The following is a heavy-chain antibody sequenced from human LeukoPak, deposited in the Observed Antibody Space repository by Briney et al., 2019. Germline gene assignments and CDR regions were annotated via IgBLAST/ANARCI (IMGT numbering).Heavy chain of an antibody. CDR1: GFTFDDYA. CDR3: AKASYGDYIGGWFDP. Sequence: GRSLRLSCAASGFTFDDYAMHWVRQAPGKGLEWVSGISWNSGSIGYADSVKGRFTISRDNAKNSPYLQMNSLRAEDMALYYCAKASYGDYIGGWFDPWGQGTLVTVSS. CDR2: ISWNSGSI. V-gene: IGHV3-9*03. J-gene: IGHJ5*02. D-gene: IGHD4-17*01.